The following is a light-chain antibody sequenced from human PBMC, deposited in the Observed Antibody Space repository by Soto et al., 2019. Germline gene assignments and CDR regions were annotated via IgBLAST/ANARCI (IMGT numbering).Light chain of an antibody. Sequence: DIVLTQSPGTLSLSPGERATLSCRASQSVSSSYLAWYQQKPGQAPRLLIYGASNRATGISARFSGSGSGTEFTLTISSLQSEDFAVYYCQQYHSWPPRTFGQGTKVDIK. CDR2: GAS. CDR1: QSVSSSY. J-gene: IGKJ1*01. V-gene: IGKV3-15*01. CDR3: QQYHSWPPRT.